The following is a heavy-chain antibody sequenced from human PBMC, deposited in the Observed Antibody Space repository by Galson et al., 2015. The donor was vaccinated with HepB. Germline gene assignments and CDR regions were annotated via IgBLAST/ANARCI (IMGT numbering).Heavy chain of an antibody. CDR3: ARAACCSGGSCWGFDY. D-gene: IGHD2-15*01. Sequence: SLRLSCAASGFTFSDYYMDWVRQAPGKGLEWVGRTRNKANSYTTEYAASVKGRFTISRDESYNSLYLQMNSLQTEDTAVYYCARAACCSGGSCWGFDYWGQGTLVTVSS. CDR1: GFTFSDYY. V-gene: IGHV3-72*01. CDR2: TRNKANSYTT. J-gene: IGHJ4*02.